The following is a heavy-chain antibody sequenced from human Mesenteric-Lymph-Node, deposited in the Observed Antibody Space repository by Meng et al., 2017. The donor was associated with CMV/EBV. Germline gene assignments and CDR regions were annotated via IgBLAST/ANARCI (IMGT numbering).Heavy chain of an antibody. J-gene: IGHJ2*01. V-gene: IGHV6-1*01. CDR3: ARDPRLGLIAVAVQGYFDL. D-gene: IGHD6-19*01. Sequence: NSAAWNWIRQSPSRGLERLGRTYYRSKWNNDYAVSVKSRITINPDTSKNQFSLQLNSVTPEDTAVYYCARDPRLGLIAVAVQGYFDLWGRGTLVTVSS. CDR2: TYYRSKWNN. CDR1: NSAA.